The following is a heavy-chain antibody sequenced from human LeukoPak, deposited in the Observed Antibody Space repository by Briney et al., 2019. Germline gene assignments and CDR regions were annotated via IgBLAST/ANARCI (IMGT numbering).Heavy chain of an antibody. CDR1: GFTFRNYG. Sequence: GGSLRLSCAASGFTFRNYGMHWVRQATGKGLEWVSFIWSDGNNRFYADSVKGRFTISRDNSKNMLYLQMDTLRAEDTALYYCAKDPGASFSGFYMDVWGKGTTVIVSS. J-gene: IGHJ6*03. V-gene: IGHV3-30*02. CDR2: IWSDGNNR. CDR3: AKDPGASFSGFYMDV. D-gene: IGHD2-8*02.